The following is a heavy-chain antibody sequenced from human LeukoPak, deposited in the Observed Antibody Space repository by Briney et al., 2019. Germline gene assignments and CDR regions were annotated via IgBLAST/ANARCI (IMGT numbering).Heavy chain of an antibody. CDR3: AREGSGNYYDSRPGDY. Sequence: SQTLSLTCTVSGGSISTAGYYWSWIRQPAGKGLEWIGRVYASGNTNYNPSLKNRVTLSVDTSKNQFSLRLSSVTAADTAIYFCAREGSGNYYDSRPGDYWGQGTLVTVSS. J-gene: IGHJ4*02. CDR2: VYASGNT. CDR1: GGSISTAGYY. D-gene: IGHD3-22*01. V-gene: IGHV4-61*02.